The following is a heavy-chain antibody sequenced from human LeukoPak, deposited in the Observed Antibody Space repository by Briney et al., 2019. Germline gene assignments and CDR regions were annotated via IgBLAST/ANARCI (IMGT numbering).Heavy chain of an antibody. Sequence: WESLKISCKGSGYSFTSYWIGWVRQMPGKGLEWMGIIYPGDSDTRYSPSFQGQVTISADKSISTAYLQWSSLKASDTAMYYCARGVVPAATLIGDAFDIWGQGTMVTVSS. V-gene: IGHV5-51*01. J-gene: IGHJ3*02. CDR1: GYSFTSYW. CDR2: IYPGDSDT. CDR3: ARGVVPAATLIGDAFDI. D-gene: IGHD2-2*01.